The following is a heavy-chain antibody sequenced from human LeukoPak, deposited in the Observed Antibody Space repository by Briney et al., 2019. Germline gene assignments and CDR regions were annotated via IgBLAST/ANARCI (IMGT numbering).Heavy chain of an antibody. Sequence: GGSLRLSCAASGFTFSSYGMHWVRQAPGKGLEWVAVIWYDGSNKYYADSVKGRFTISRDNSKNTLYLQMNSLRAEDTAVYYCAKERELWFGELSHYFDYWGQGTLVTVSS. D-gene: IGHD3-10*01. CDR2: IWYDGSNK. CDR3: AKERELWFGELSHYFDY. V-gene: IGHV3-30*02. J-gene: IGHJ4*02. CDR1: GFTFSSYG.